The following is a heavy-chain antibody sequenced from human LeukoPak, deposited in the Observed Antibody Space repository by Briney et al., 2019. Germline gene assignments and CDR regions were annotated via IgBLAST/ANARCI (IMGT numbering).Heavy chain of an antibody. CDR1: GGSISNYY. CDR3: ARGRVIVDIVATTPRLASPDY. Sequence: SETLSLTCSVSGGSISNYYWSWFRQPPGKGLEWIGWIYYSGTTKYNPSLNSRISISLDTSKNQFSLKLSSVTAADTAVYYCARGRVIVDIVATTPRLASPDYWGQGTLVTVSS. V-gene: IGHV4-59*12. CDR2: IYYSGTT. J-gene: IGHJ4*02. D-gene: IGHD5-12*01.